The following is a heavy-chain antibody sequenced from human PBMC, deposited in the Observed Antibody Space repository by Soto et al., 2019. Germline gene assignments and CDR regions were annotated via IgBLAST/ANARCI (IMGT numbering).Heavy chain of an antibody. Sequence: PGGSLRLSCAASGFAFRTYTMNWVRQAPGKGLEWVSFISSASSNIEYADSVKGRFTISRDNAKNSLYLQMNSLRAEDTAVYYCTRAFDIWDQGTMVTVSS. CDR3: TRAFDI. CDR2: ISSASSNI. V-gene: IGHV3-48*04. J-gene: IGHJ3*02. CDR1: GFAFRTYT.